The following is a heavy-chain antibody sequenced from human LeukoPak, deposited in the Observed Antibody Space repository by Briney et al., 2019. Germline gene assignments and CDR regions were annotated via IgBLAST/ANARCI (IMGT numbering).Heavy chain of an antibody. Sequence: ASVKVSCKASGYTFTGYYMHWVRQAPGQGLEWMGWINPNSGGTNYAQKFQGWVTMTRDTSISTAYMELSRLRSDDTAVYHCAREVDCSGGSCYWFDPWGQGTLVTVSS. V-gene: IGHV1-2*04. D-gene: IGHD2-15*01. CDR1: GYTFTGYY. CDR2: INPNSGGT. J-gene: IGHJ5*02. CDR3: AREVDCSGGSCYWFDP.